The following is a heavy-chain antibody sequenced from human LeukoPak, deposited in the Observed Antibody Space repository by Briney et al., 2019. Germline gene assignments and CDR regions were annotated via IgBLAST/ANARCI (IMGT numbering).Heavy chain of an antibody. V-gene: IGHV4-39*07. CDR2: IYYSGST. Sequence: PSETLSLTCTVSGGSISSSSYYWGWIRQPPGKGLEWIGSIYYSGSTNYNPSLKSRVTISVDTSKNQFSLKLNSVTAADTAVYYCARRRVGAISSYNWFDPWGQGTLVTVSS. CDR1: GGSISSSSYY. J-gene: IGHJ5*02. D-gene: IGHD1-26*01. CDR3: ARRRVGAISSYNWFDP.